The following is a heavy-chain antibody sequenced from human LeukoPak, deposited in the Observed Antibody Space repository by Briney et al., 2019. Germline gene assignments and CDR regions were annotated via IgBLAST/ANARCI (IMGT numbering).Heavy chain of an antibody. Sequence: PGGSLRLSCAASGFTFSSYEMNWVRQAPGKGLEGVSYISSSGSTIYYADSVKGRFTISRDNAKNSLYLHMNSLRAEDTAVYYCARGATMIGWFDPWGQGTLVTVSS. V-gene: IGHV3-48*03. CDR2: ISSSGSTI. CDR3: ARGATMIGWFDP. J-gene: IGHJ5*02. D-gene: IGHD3-10*02. CDR1: GFTFSSYE.